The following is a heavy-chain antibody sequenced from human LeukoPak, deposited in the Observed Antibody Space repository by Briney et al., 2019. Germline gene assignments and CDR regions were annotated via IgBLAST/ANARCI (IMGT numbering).Heavy chain of an antibody. CDR1: GYTFTSYG. Sequence: ASVKVSCKASGYTFTSYGISWVRQAPGQGLEWMGWISAYNGNTNCAQKLQGRVTMTTDTSTSTAYMELRSLRSEDTAVYYCARGRGYCSGGSCYSVFDYWGQGTLVTVSS. V-gene: IGHV1-18*01. J-gene: IGHJ4*02. CDR3: ARGRGYCSGGSCYSVFDY. CDR2: ISAYNGNT. D-gene: IGHD2-15*01.